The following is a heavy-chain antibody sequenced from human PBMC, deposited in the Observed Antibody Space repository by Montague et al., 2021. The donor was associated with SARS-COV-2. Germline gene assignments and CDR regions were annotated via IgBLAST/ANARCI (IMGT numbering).Heavy chain of an antibody. CDR3: ARPQQQLAFDY. CDR1: GGSLSSSYY. D-gene: IGHD6-13*01. CDR2: FFYSGST. J-gene: IGHJ4*02. V-gene: IGHV4-39*01. Sequence: SETRSLTCTVSGGSLSSSYYWGWIRQPPGKGLEWVGSFFYSGSTYYNPSLKSRVTISVDTSKNQFSLKLSSVTAADTAVYYCARPQQQLAFDYWGQGTLVTVSS.